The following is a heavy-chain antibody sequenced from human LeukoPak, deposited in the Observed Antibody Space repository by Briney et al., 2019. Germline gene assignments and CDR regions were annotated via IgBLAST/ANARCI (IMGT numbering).Heavy chain of an antibody. V-gene: IGHV1-18*01. CDR3: ATADIYYDSSGYPFGY. D-gene: IGHD3-22*01. Sequence: GASVRVSCKASGYTFTSYGISWVRQAPGQGLEWMGWISAYNGNTNYAQKLQGRVTMTEDTSTDTAYMELSSLRSEDTAVYYCATADIYYDSSGYPFGYWGQGTLVTVSS. CDR1: GYTFTSYG. J-gene: IGHJ4*02. CDR2: ISAYNGNT.